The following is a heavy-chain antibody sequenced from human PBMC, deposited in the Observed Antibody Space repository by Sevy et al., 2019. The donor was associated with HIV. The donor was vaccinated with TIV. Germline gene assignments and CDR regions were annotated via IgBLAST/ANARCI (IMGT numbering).Heavy chain of an antibody. CDR1: GGTFSSYA. D-gene: IGHD3-3*01. CDR2: IIPIFGTA. J-gene: IGHJ6*02. V-gene: IGHV1-69*13. CDR3: ARREGIFGVVNPYYYGMDV. Sequence: ASVKVSCKASGGTFSSYAISWVRQVPGQGLEWMGGIIPIFGTANYAQKFQGRVTITADESTSTAYMELSSLRSEDTAVYYCARREGIFGVVNPYYYGMDVWGQGTTVTVSS.